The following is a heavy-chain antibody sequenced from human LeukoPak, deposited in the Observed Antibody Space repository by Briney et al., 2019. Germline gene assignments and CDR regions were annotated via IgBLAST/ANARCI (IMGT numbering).Heavy chain of an antibody. D-gene: IGHD6-13*01. Sequence: PSETLSLTCTVSGGSISSYYWSWIRRPPGKGLEWIGYIYYSGSTNYNPSLKSRVTISVDTSKNQFSLKLGSVTAADTAVYYCARSYSSSWSYYYYYYMDVWGKGTTVTVSS. J-gene: IGHJ6*03. V-gene: IGHV4-59*01. CDR3: ARSYSSSWSYYYYYYMDV. CDR2: IYYSGST. CDR1: GGSISSYY.